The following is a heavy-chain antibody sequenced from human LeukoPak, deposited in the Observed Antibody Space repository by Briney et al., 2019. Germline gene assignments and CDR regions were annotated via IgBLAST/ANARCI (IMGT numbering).Heavy chain of an antibody. J-gene: IGHJ5*02. CDR2: VNHSGST. D-gene: IGHD3-3*01. CDR3: ARGGNIWSGLLGRNWFDP. V-gene: IGHV4-34*01. Sequence: SSETLSLTCAVYGGSFRGYYWSWIRQPPGTGLEWIGAVNHSGSTNYNPSLKSRVTISEDTSKNQFSLKLSSVTAADTAVYYCARGGNIWSGLLGRNWFDPWGQGTLVTVSS. CDR1: GGSFRGYY.